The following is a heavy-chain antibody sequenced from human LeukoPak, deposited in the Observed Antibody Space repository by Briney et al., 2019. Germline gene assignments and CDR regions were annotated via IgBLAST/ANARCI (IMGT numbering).Heavy chain of an antibody. CDR2: IRYDGSTT. CDR3: AKKGGNYDYFDY. J-gene: IGHJ4*02. V-gene: IGHV3-30*02. D-gene: IGHD3-3*01. CDR1: GFRIDTYG. Sequence: GSLRLSCAASGFRIDTYGMHWVRQAPGKGLEWVAYIRYDGSTTYYADSVRGRFTISRDNFKNTLYLEMNTLRAEDTAVFYCAKKGGNYDYFDYWGQGNLVTVSS.